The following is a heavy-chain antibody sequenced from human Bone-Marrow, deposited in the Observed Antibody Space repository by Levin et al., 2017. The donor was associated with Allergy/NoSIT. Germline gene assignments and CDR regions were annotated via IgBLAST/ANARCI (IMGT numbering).Heavy chain of an antibody. CDR1: GFSFGAYA. J-gene: IGHJ6*02. CDR3: ARARLTDYYDNNGSPRGYYGMDV. D-gene: IGHD3-22*01. V-gene: IGHV3-23*01. Sequence: GESLKISCAASGFSFGAYAMNWLRQAPGKGPEWVSSISGGGDKTYYAESVKGRFTISRDNAKKTLYLQMNSLRGEDTAVFYCARARLTDYYDNNGSPRGYYGMDVWGQGTTVTVSS. CDR2: ISGGGDKT.